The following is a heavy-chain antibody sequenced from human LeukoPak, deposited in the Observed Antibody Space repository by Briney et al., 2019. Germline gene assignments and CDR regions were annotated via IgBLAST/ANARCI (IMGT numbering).Heavy chain of an antibody. CDR2: ISGSGGST. D-gene: IGHD2-2*01. V-gene: IGHV3-23*01. CDR3: AKARGYCSSTSCYGFPIDY. CDR1: GFTFSSYA. J-gene: IGHJ4*02. Sequence: GGSLRLSCAASGFTFSSYAMSWVRQAPGKGLEWVSAISGSGGSTYYADSVKGRFTISRDNSKNTLYLQMNSLRAEDTAVYYCAKARGYCSSTSCYGFPIDYWGQGTLVTVSS.